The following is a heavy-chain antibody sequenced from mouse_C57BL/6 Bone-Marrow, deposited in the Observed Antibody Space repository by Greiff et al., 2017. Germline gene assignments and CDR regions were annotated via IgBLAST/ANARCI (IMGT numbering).Heavy chain of an antibody. J-gene: IGHJ3*01. V-gene: IGHV1-72*01. CDR2: IDPNSGGT. CDR1: GYTFTSYW. Sequence: QVQLKQPGAELVKPGASVKLSCKASGYTFTSYWMHWVKQRPGRGLEWIGRIDPNSGGTKYNEKFKSKATLTVDKPSSTAYMQLSSLTSEDSAVYYCARLCSGLLHAYWGQGTLVTVSA. D-gene: IGHD2-3*01. CDR3: ARLCSGLLHAY.